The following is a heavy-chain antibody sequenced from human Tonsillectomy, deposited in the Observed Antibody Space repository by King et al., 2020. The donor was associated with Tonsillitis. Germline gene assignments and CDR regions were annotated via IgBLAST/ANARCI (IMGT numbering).Heavy chain of an antibody. J-gene: IGHJ2*01. CDR3: AHYKTDPSHDGDWYFDV. V-gene: IGHV2-5*02. D-gene: IGHD1-14*01. Sequence: TLQESGPTLVKPTQTLTLTCSFSGFSLNTRGVGVGWIRQPPGKALEWLGVIYWDDDKRYSSALKNRLAITKDTSRKQVFLTMTNLDPVDTATYYCAHYKTDPSHDGDWYFDVWGRGPLVIVSS. CDR2: IYWDDDK. CDR1: GFSLNTRGVG.